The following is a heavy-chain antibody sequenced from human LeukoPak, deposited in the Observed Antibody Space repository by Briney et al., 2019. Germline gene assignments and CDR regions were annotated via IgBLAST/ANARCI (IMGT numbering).Heavy chain of an antibody. D-gene: IGHD2-8*02. V-gene: IGHV3-23*01. CDR1: GFTFTNYA. J-gene: IGHJ4*02. Sequence: PGGSLRLSCAASGFTFTNYAMRWVRQAPGKGLQWVSSISSSGDSTYHADSVKGRFTISRDSSKNTLYLQMISLRADDTAVYYCAKGGPRGIYYFDSWGQGALVTVSS. CDR2: ISSSGDST. CDR3: AKGGPRGIYYFDS.